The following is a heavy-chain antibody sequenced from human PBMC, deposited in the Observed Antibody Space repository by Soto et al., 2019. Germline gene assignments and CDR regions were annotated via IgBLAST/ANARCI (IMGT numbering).Heavy chain of an antibody. Sequence: SETLSLTCTVSGGSISSGDYYWSWIRQPPGKGLEWIGYIYYSGSTYYNPSLKSRVTISVDTSKNQFSLKLSSVTAADTAVYYCAREDYYYGSGSFYKWGQGTLVTVSS. CDR3: AREDYYYGSGSFYK. CDR1: GGSISSGDYY. J-gene: IGHJ4*02. D-gene: IGHD3-10*01. CDR2: IYYSGST. V-gene: IGHV4-30-4*01.